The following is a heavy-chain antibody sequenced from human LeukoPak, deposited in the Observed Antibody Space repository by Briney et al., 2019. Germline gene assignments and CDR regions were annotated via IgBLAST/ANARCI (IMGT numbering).Heavy chain of an antibody. Sequence: PGGSLRLSCAASGFIFSSYSFNWVRQAPGKGLEWVSYISASSDSTIYYADSVKGRFTISRDNAKSSLYLQMNSLRAEDTAVYYCARVTWQAYGEFESWGLGTLVTVSS. V-gene: IGHV3-48*01. CDR2: ISASSDSTI. D-gene: IGHD2-8*01. J-gene: IGHJ4*02. CDR1: GFIFSSYS. CDR3: ARVTWQAYGEFES.